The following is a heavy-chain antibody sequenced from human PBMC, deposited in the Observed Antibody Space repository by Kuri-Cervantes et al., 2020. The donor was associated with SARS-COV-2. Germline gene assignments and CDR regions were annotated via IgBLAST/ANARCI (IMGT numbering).Heavy chain of an antibody. Sequence: ASVKVSCKASGYTFTGYYMHWVRQAPGQGLEWMGWINPNSGGTNYAQKFQGRVTMTRDTSISTAYMELSRLRSDDTAVYYCARVERGFRRHNWFDPWGQGTLVTVSS. CDR1: GYTFTGYY. D-gene: IGHD3-3*01. CDR2: INPNSGGT. V-gene: IGHV1-2*02. J-gene: IGHJ5*02. CDR3: ARVERGFRRHNWFDP.